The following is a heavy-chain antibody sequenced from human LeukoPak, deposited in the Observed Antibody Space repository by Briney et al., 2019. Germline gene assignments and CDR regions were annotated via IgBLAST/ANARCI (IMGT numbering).Heavy chain of an antibody. D-gene: IGHD5-12*01. CDR3: ARQGRGSHFDY. CDR1: SGSISSSSYY. Sequence: SETLSLTCIVSSGSISSSSYYWGWIRQPPGKGLEWIGSIYYSGSTYYNPSLKSRVTISADTSKNQFSLKLSSVTAADTAVYYCARQGRGSHFDYWGQGTLVTVSS. V-gene: IGHV4-39*01. J-gene: IGHJ4*02. CDR2: IYYSGST.